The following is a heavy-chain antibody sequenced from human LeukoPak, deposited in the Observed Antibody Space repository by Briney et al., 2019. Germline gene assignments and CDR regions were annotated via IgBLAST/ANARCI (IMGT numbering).Heavy chain of an antibody. V-gene: IGHV3-9*01. CDR3: AKGGYYDSSGYPDY. Sequence: GRSLRLSCAASGFTFDDYAMHWVRQAPGKGLEWVSGISWNSGRIGYADSVKGRFTISRDNAKNSLYLQMNSLRAEDTALYYCAKGGYYDSSGYPDYWGQGTLVTVSS. D-gene: IGHD3-22*01. J-gene: IGHJ4*02. CDR2: ISWNSGRI. CDR1: GFTFDDYA.